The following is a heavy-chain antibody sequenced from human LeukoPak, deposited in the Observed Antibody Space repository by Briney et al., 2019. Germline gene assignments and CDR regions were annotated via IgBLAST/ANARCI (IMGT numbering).Heavy chain of an antibody. CDR1: RFTFSNYD. D-gene: IGHD3-22*01. V-gene: IGHV3-23*01. Sequence: GGSLRLSCAASRFTFSNYDMSWVRQAPGKGLEWVSALSGSGGSTYYADSVRGRFTISRDNSKNTLYLQMNSLRAEDTAVYYCAKDLYYDSTGRNDYWGQGTLVTVYS. CDR3: AKDLYYDSTGRNDY. J-gene: IGHJ4*02. CDR2: LSGSGGST.